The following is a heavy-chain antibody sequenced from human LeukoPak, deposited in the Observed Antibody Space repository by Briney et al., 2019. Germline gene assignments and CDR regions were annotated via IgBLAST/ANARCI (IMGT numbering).Heavy chain of an antibody. CDR2: TSGSGSST. V-gene: IGHV3-23*01. CDR3: AKGSGYYYYSYMDV. D-gene: IGHD2-2*03. CDR1: GFTFSSYA. Sequence: HPGGSLRLSCVASGFTFSSYAMSWVRQAPGRRLEWVSGTSGSGSSTYYADSVGGRFAISRDSSKNTLYLQMNSLKAEDTAVYYCAKGSGYYYYSYMDVWGKGTTVTVSS. J-gene: IGHJ6*03.